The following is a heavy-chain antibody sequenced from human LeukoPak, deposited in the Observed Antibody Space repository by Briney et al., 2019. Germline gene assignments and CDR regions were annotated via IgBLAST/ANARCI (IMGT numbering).Heavy chain of an antibody. CDR2: INGGGDAT. CDR3: ARCTASCYANAFDV. Sequence: GGSLRLSCATSGFTFNNNAMSWVRQAPGKRREWVSAINGGGDATEYADSVKGRFTISRDNSKNTLYLQMNSLRPEDTAVYYCARCTASCYANAFDVRGQGTLLTVSS. CDR1: GFTFNNNA. V-gene: IGHV3-23*01. J-gene: IGHJ3*01. D-gene: IGHD2-2*01.